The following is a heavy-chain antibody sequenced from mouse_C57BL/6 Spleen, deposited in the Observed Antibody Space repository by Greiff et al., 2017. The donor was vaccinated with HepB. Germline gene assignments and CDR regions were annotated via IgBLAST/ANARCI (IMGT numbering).Heavy chain of an antibody. CDR3: ARQETLYYEYGGSYAMDY. Sequence: QVQLQQSGAELVKPGASVKLSCKASGYTFTEYTIHWVKQRSGQGLEWIGWFYPGSGSIKYNEKFKDKATLTADKSSSTVYMELSRLTSEDSAVYFCARQETLYYEYGGSYAMDYWGQGTSVTVSS. CDR2: FYPGSGSI. J-gene: IGHJ4*01. CDR1: GYTFTEYT. D-gene: IGHD2-4*01. V-gene: IGHV1-62-2*01.